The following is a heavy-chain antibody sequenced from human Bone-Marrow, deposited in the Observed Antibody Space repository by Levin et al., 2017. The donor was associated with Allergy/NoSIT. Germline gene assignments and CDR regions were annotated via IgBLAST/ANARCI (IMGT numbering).Heavy chain of an antibody. Sequence: VASVKVSCKASGYLFTDFWIGWVRQLPGKGLEWMGIIYPGDSDARYRPSFQGQVSISVDQSINTVYLQWISLKASDTATYFCARKEAGYGSETIDYWGQGTRVTVSS. J-gene: IGHJ4*02. CDR1: GYLFTDFW. D-gene: IGHD3-10*01. V-gene: IGHV5-51*01. CDR3: ARKEAGYGSETIDY. CDR2: IYPGDSDA.